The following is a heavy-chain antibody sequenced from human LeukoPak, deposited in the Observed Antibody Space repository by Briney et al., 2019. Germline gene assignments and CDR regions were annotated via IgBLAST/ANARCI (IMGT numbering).Heavy chain of an antibody. D-gene: IGHD3-3*01. CDR3: ARHHKRVSGVVSGTVDY. CDR1: GDSINSGTYY. J-gene: IGHJ4*02. Sequence: SETLSLTCTLSGDSINSGTYYWGWIRQPPGKGLEWIGSIYYSGSTYYNPSLKSRVTISVDTSKNQFSLRLTSVTDVDTAIYYCARHHKRVSGVVSGTVDYWGQGTLVTVSS. CDR2: IYYSGST. V-gene: IGHV4-39*01.